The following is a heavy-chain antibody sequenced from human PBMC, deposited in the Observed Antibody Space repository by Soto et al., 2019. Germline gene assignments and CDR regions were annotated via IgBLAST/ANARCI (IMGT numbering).Heavy chain of an antibody. CDR3: AKNNLFCSGTKDY. Sequence: EVQLLESGGGLVQVGESLRLSCPASGFTFSTYPMSWVRQAPGKGLEWVSSISGSGGSTYYADSVRGRFTISRDNSKNTLYLQMNSLRAEDTAVYYCAKNNLFCSGTKDYLGQGTLVTVSS. J-gene: IGHJ4*02. CDR2: ISGSGGST. CDR1: GFTFSTYP. D-gene: IGHD3-10*02. V-gene: IGHV3-23*01.